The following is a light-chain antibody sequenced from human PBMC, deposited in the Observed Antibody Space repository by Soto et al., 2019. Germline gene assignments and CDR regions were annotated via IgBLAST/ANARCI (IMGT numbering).Light chain of an antibody. Sequence: EIVLTQSPGTLSLSPGERATLSCRASQSVSSSYLAWYQQKPGQAPRLLIYGASSRATGIPDRFSGSGSGTDFTLTISRLDPEDFAVSYCQQYGSSPLVTFGQGTRLEIK. CDR3: QQYGSSPLVT. J-gene: IGKJ5*01. CDR2: GAS. V-gene: IGKV3-20*01. CDR1: QSVSSSY.